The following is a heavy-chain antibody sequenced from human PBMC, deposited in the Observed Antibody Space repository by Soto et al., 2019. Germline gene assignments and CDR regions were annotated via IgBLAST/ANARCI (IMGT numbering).Heavy chain of an antibody. CDR1: GYTFSGYY. CDR2: INPNSGGT. D-gene: IGHD2-2*02. V-gene: IGHV1-2*02. Sequence: ASVKVSCKASGYTFSGYYIHWLRQAPGQGLEWMGWINPNSGGTNYAQKFQGRVTVTRDTPTSTAYMELSRLASDDTAVYYCARSLTEGYCTITGCYTRPLYGMDVWGQGTTVTVSS. CDR3: ARSLTEGYCTITGCYTRPLYGMDV. J-gene: IGHJ6*02.